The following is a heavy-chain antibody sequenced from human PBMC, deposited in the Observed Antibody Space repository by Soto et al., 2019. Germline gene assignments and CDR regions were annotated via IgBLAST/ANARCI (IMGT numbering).Heavy chain of an antibody. CDR2: IYYSGST. CDR3: ARDRSHYYYGMDV. Sequence: PSETLSLTCTVSGGSISSYYWSWIRQPPGKGLEWIGYIYYSGSTNYNPSLKSRVTISVDTSKNQFSLKLSSVTAADTAVYYCARDRSHYYYGMDVWGQGTTVTVSS. CDR1: GGSISSYY. J-gene: IGHJ6*02. V-gene: IGHV4-59*01.